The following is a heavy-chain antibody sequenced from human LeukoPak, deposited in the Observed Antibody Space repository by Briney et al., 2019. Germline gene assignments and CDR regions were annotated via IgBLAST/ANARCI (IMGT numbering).Heavy chain of an antibody. D-gene: IGHD1-1*01. Sequence: PGGSLRLSCVVSEFTFDDYVIHWVRPGPGKGLEGVAAMSWTSGSIAYADSVKGRFNLSRDNARKTLYLQMNRLRDEDTAVYYCATAGNYYFDHWGQGVLVTVSS. CDR3: ATAGNYYFDH. V-gene: IGHV3-9*01. CDR2: MSWTSGSI. J-gene: IGHJ4*02. CDR1: EFTFDDYV.